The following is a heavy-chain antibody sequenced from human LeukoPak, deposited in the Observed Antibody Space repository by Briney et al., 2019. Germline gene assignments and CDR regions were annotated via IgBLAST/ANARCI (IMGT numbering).Heavy chain of an antibody. CDR2: INSDGSWT. CDR3: ARDGGGGYNQIDH. Sequence: GGSLRLSCAASGNYWMHWVRQAPGKGLVWVSHINSDGSWTSYADSMKGRFTISRDNSKNTLYLQMDTLRGDDTAVYFCARDGGGGYNQIDHWGQGTLVTVSS. J-gene: IGHJ4*02. D-gene: IGHD5-24*01. CDR1: GNYW. V-gene: IGHV3-74*01.